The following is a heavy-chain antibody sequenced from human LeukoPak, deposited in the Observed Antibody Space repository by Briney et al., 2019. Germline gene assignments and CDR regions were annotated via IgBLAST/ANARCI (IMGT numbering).Heavy chain of an antibody. D-gene: IGHD3-10*02. CDR1: GFTFSSYW. V-gene: IGHV3-74*01. Sequence: GGSLRLSCAASGFTFSSYWMHWVRQAPGKGLVWVSRINSDGSSTSYADSVKGRFTISRDNAKNTLYLQMNSLRAEDTAVYYCAPLFGELRRLDYWGQGTLVTVSS. CDR3: APLFGELRRLDY. J-gene: IGHJ4*02. CDR2: INSDGSST.